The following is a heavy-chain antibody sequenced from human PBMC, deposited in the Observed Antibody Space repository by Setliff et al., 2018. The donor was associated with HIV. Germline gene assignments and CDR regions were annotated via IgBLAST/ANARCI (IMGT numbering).Heavy chain of an antibody. J-gene: IGHJ3*02. CDR3: ARSKTFYDFWGGYYTHGAFKI. CDR2: IFYSGIT. CDR1: SGSITSRTYY. D-gene: IGHD3-3*01. V-gene: IGHV4-39*01. Sequence: PSETLSLTCTVSSGSITSRTYYWGWIRQPPGKGLEWIGSIFYSGITYYNPSLKSRVSISVDTSKNQFSLNLTSMTAADTAVYYCARSKTFYDFWGGYYTHGAFKIWGLGTMVTVSS.